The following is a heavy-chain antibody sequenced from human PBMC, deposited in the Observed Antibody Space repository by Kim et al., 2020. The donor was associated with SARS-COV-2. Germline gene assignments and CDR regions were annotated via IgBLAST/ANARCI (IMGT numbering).Heavy chain of an antibody. J-gene: IGHJ6*01. V-gene: IGHV3-74*01. CDR2: INMDGSNT. D-gene: IGHD3-10*01. CDR1: GFTFSSYW. CDR3: ARGGVSGSYSGVNYGLDF. Sequence: GGSLKLSCATSGFTFSSYWVHWVRQAPGKGLVWVSRINMDGSNTDHADSVKGRFTISRDNDKNKLYLQMNSLRAEDTAVYYCARGGVSGSYSGVNYGLDFWGEGTTLTVS.